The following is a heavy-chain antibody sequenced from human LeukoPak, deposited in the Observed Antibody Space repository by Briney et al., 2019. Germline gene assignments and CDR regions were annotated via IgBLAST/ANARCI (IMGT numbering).Heavy chain of an antibody. CDR2: IYTSGST. CDR3: ARDRGSGIYAY. V-gene: IGHV4-61*02. Sequence: SQTLSLTCTVSGGSISSGSYYWSWIRQPAGKGLEWIGRIYTSGSTNYNPSLKSRVTMSVDTSRNQFSLTLTSVTAADTAVYYCARDRGSGIYAYWGQGTLVTVSS. J-gene: IGHJ4*02. CDR1: GGSISSGSYY. D-gene: IGHD1-26*01.